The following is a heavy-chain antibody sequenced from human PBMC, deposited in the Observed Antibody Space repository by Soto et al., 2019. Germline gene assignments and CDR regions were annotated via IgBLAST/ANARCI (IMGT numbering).Heavy chain of an antibody. V-gene: IGHV4-31*03. J-gene: IGHJ6*02. CDR3: ARDRRITMVRGVIMGYYYYYGMDV. D-gene: IGHD3-10*01. Sequence: SETLSLTCTVSGGSISGGGYYWSWIRQHPGKGLEWIGYIYYSGSTYYNPSLKSRVTISVDTSKNQFSLKLSSVTAADTAVYYCARDRRITMVRGVIMGYYYYYGMDVWGQGTTVTVSS. CDR2: IYYSGST. CDR1: GGSISGGGYY.